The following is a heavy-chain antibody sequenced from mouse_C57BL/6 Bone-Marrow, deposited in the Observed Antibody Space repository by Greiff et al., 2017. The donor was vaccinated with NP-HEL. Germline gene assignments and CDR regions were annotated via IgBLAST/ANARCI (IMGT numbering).Heavy chain of an antibody. V-gene: IGHV1-64*01. CDR3: ARHYYGSSYGDY. CDR1: GYTFTSYW. CDR2: IHPNSGST. Sequence: VQLQQPGAELVKPGASVKLSCKASGYTFTSYWMHWVKQRPGQGLEWIGMIHPNSGSTNYNEKFKSKAPLTVDKSSSTAYMQLSSLTSEDSAVYCCARHYYGSSYGDYWGQGTTLTVSS. D-gene: IGHD1-1*01. J-gene: IGHJ2*01.